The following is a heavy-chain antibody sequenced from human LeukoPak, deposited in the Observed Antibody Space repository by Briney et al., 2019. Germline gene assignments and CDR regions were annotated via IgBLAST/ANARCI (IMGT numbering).Heavy chain of an antibody. Sequence: ASETLSLTCAVSGGSISSGGYSWSWIRQPPGKGLEWIGFIYHSGSTYYNPSLKSRVTISVDTSKNQFSLKLSSVTAADTAVYYCARGRGRSGYYGWGQGTLVTVSS. J-gene: IGHJ4*02. CDR2: IYHSGST. CDR1: GGSISSGGYS. D-gene: IGHD3-3*01. V-gene: IGHV4-30-2*01. CDR3: ARGRGRSGYYG.